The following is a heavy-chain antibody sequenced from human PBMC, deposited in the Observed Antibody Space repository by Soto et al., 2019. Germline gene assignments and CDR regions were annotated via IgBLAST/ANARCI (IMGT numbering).Heavy chain of an antibody. V-gene: IGHV3-33*01. CDR2: IWYDGSSQ. CDR1: EFTFSSYG. CDR3: ARRSCGFWAGYYVL. J-gene: IGHJ4*01. Sequence: GGSLRLSCAASEFTFSSYGMHWVRQAPGKGLEWVAVIWYDGSSQFYAESVKGRFTISRDNFENVLYLQMNNLRAEDSALYDCARRSCGFWAGYYVLWGQGTLVAVSS. D-gene: IGHD3-9*01.